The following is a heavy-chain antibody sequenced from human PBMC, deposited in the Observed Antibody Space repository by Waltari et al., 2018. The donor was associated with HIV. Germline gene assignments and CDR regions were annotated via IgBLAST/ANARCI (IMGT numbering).Heavy chain of an antibody. V-gene: IGHV4-39*01. J-gene: IGHJ4*02. CDR3: ARLRFHSLYYFDS. D-gene: IGHD3-16*01. Sequence: QLHLQESGPGLVKPSETLSLTCSVSGASISSSSYYWAWIRQPPGKGLEWIGAIYYSGTAYYNPSKNELSLKLTSVTATDTALYYCARLRFHSLYYFDSWGPGILVTVSS. CDR2: IYYSGTA. CDR1: GASISSSSYY.